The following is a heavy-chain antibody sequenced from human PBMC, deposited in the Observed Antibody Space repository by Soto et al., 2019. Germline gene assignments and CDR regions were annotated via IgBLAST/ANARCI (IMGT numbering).Heavy chain of an antibody. V-gene: IGHV4-59*01. D-gene: IGHD2-15*01. CDR1: GGSISSYY. Sequence: SETLSLTCTVSGGSISSYYWSWIRQPPGKGLEWIGYIYYSGSTNYNPSLKSRVTISVDTSKNQFSLKLSSVTAADTAVYYCARGPCSGGSCYRYYNYYYYMDVWGKGTTVTVSS. CDR2: IYYSGST. CDR3: ARGPCSGGSCYRYYNYYYYMDV. J-gene: IGHJ6*03.